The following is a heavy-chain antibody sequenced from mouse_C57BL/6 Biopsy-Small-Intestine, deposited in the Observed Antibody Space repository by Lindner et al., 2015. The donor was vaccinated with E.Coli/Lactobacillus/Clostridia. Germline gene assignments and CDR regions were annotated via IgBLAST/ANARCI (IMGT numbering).Heavy chain of an antibody. Sequence: VQLQESGPELVKPGASVKISCKASGYSFTGYYMNWVKQSPEKSLEWIGEINPSTGGTTYNQKFKAKATVTVDKSSSTAYMQLKSLTSEDSAVYYCAGSYYDYLDYWGQGTTLTVSS. V-gene: IGHV1-42*01. CDR1: GYSFTGYY. D-gene: IGHD2-4*01. CDR2: INPSTGGT. CDR3: AGSYYDYLDY. J-gene: IGHJ2*01.